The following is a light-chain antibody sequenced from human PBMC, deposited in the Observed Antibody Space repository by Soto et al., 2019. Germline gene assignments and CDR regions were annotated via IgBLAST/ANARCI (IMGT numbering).Light chain of an antibody. CDR3: QQYNNWPPLT. J-gene: IGKJ4*01. CDR1: QSVSSN. CDR2: GAS. Sequence: EIVMTQSPATLSVSPGERATLSCRASQSVSSNLAWYQQKPGQAPRLLIYGASTRATGIPARFSGSGSGTDFTLTISSLQSEDFAVYYCQQYNNWPPLTFGGGNQVEIK. V-gene: IGKV3-15*01.